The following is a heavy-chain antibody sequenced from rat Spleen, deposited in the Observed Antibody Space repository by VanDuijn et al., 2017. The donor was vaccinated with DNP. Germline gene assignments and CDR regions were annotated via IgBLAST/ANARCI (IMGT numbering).Heavy chain of an antibody. CDR3: ARLAVGAMDA. V-gene: IGHV2-6*01. J-gene: IGHJ4*01. Sequence: QVQLMESGPGLVQPSQTLSLTCTVSGFSLTSYSVNWIRQPPGKGLEWIAAMASGGSTYYNSALKSRRSISRDTSKSQVFLKIDRLQAVDTAMYCCARLAVGAMDAWGQGTSVTVSS. CDR1: GFSLTSYS. CDR2: MASGGST. D-gene: IGHD3-2*01.